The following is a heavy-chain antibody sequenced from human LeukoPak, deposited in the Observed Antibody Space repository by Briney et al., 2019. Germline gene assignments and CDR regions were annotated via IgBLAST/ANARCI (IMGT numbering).Heavy chain of an antibody. CDR3: ARAPVTAIQIDY. CDR1: GGSFSIYY. D-gene: IGHD2-21*02. Sequence: PSETLSLTCTVSGGSFSIYYWSWIRQPAGKGLEWIGRIYTSGNTYYNPSLKSRVTMSVDTSKNQFSLKLSSVTAADTAVYYCARAPVTAIQIDYWGQGTLVTVSS. V-gene: IGHV4-4*07. J-gene: IGHJ4*02. CDR2: IYTSGNT.